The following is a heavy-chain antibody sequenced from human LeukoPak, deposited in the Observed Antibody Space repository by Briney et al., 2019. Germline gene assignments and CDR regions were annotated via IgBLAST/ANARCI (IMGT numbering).Heavy chain of an antibody. Sequence: GGSLRLSCAASGFTFSSYAMHWVRQAPGKGLEWVAVISYDGSNKYYADSVKGRFTISRDNSKNTLYLQMNSLRAEDTAVYYCARDLRLGYCSGGSCYARRLPTGWFDPWGQGTLVTVSS. D-gene: IGHD2-15*01. CDR1: GFTFSSYA. CDR3: ARDLRLGYCSGGSCYARRLPTGWFDP. CDR2: ISYDGSNK. V-gene: IGHV3-30-3*01. J-gene: IGHJ5*02.